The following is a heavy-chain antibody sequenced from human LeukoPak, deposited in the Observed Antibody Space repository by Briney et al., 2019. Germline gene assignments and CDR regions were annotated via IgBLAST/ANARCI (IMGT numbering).Heavy chain of an antibody. Sequence: SETLSLTCAVSGGSLSDHYWSWVRQPPGKGLEWIGEINHSGNTNYNPSLKSRVTISVDTSKNQFSLKLSSVTAADTAVYYCARPASRNYDSSYWGQGTLVTVSS. CDR2: INHSGNT. V-gene: IGHV4-34*01. J-gene: IGHJ4*02. CDR1: GGSLSDHY. D-gene: IGHD3-22*01. CDR3: ARPASRNYDSSY.